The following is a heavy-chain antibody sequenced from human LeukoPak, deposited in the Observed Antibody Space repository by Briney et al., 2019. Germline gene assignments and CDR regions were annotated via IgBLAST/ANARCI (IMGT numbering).Heavy chain of an antibody. D-gene: IGHD3-3*02. V-gene: IGHV4-34*01. J-gene: IGHJ4*02. Sequence: PSETLSLTCAVYGGSFSGYYWSWIRQPPGKGLEWIGEINHSGSTNYNPSLKSRVTISVDTSKNQFSLKLSSVTAADTAVYYCARHLILKPIYYFDYWGQGTLVTVSS. CDR3: ARHLILKPIYYFDY. CDR1: GGSFSGYY. CDR2: INHSGST.